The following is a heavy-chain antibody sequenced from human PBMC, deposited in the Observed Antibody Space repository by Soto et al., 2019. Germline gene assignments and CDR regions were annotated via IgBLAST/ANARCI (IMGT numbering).Heavy chain of an antibody. V-gene: IGHV4-34*01. D-gene: IGHD5-18*01. CDR1: GGSFSGYY. Sequence: PSLTCAVYGGSFSGYYWSWIRQPPGKGLEWIGEINHSGSTNYNPSLKSRVTISVDTSKNQFSLKLSSVTAADTAVYYCARGYSYGVEDDAFDIWGQGTMVTVSS. CDR3: ARGYSYGVEDDAFDI. J-gene: IGHJ3*02. CDR2: INHSGST.